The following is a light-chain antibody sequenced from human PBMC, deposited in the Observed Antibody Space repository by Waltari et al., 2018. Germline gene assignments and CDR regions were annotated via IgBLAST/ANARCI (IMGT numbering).Light chain of an antibody. V-gene: IGLV4-69*01. CDR3: QTWGTDIRV. CDR1: SAHTTYA. CDR2: VNSDGSY. Sequence: QLVLTQSSSASASLGASVKLTCTLTSAHTTYAIACHQQRPGQSPRYLMKVNSDGSYNKGDGIPDRFSGSSSGSERYLTISSLQSDDEADYHCQTWGTDIRVFGGGTKVTVL. J-gene: IGLJ3*02.